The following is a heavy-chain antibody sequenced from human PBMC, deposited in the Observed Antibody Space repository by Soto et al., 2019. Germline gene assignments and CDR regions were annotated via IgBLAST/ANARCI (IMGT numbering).Heavy chain of an antibody. J-gene: IGHJ2*01. CDR3: ARVAAMVGAARYWYFEL. Sequence: QLQLQESGPGLVKPSETLSLTCAVSRGSIISNSYSWAWIRQPPGKGLEWIGSISYRGSTYYNSSLKSRLTISVDTSKNHFSLSLTSVTAADTALYYCARVAAMVGAARYWYFELWGRGTRVSVSS. D-gene: IGHD2-15*01. V-gene: IGHV4-39*02. CDR1: RGSIISNSYS. CDR2: ISYRGST.